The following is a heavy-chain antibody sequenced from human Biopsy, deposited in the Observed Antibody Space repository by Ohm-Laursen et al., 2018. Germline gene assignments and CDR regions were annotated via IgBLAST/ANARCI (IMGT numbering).Heavy chain of an antibody. CDR2: INPNSGAT. Sequence: SSVKVSCKASGYTFTDYYIHWVRQSPGQGLEWMGWINPNSGATNSAQKFRDRVTLTRDTSISAVYIDLRRLKSDDAAIYYCARDRMTDVFGGPTRTDVFDSWGQGTPVTVSS. CDR1: GYTFTDYY. J-gene: IGHJ4*02. CDR3: ARDRMTDVFGGPTRTDVFDS. D-gene: IGHD3-10*01. V-gene: IGHV1-2*02.